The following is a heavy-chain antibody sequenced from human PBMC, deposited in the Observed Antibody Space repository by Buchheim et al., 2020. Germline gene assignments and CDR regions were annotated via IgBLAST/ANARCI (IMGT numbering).Heavy chain of an antibody. V-gene: IGHV3-30*18. J-gene: IGHJ4*02. Sequence: QVQLVESGGGVVQPGRSLRLSCAASGFSFSNYGMHWVRQAPGKGLEWVAIISYDGKSKYYLDSVKGRFTISRDNSKNTLFLQMNSLRAEDTAVYFCAKDVRTEAVALDDWGQGTL. CDR2: ISYDGKSK. D-gene: IGHD6-13*01. CDR1: GFSFSNYG. CDR3: AKDVRTEAVALDD.